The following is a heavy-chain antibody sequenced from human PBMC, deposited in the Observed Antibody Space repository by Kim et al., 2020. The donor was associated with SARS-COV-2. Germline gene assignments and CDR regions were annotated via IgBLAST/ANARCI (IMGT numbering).Heavy chain of an antibody. D-gene: IGHD3-22*01. CDR1: GFTFSSYW. J-gene: IGHJ6*02. V-gene: IGHV3-7*01. CDR2: IKQNGSEK. Sequence: GGSLRLSCAASGFTFSSYWMSWVRQAPGKGLEWVANIKQNGSEKYYVDSVKGRFTISRDNAKNSLYLQMNSLRAEDTAVYYCACEKITMIVVVITPYYYYGMDLWGRGHTVPVS. CDR3: ACEKITMIVVVITPYYYYGMDL.